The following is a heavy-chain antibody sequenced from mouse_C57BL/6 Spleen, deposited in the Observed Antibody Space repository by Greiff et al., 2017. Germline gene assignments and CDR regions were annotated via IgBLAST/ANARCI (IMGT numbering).Heavy chain of an antibody. V-gene: IGHV1-22*01. CDR3: AEELPSRYYFDY. D-gene: IGHD3-1*01. CDR2: INPNNGGT. J-gene: IGHJ2*01. Sequence: EVQLQQSGPELVKPGASVKMSCKASGYTFTDYNMHWVKQSHGKSLEWIGYINPNNGGTSYNQKFKGKATLTVNKSYSTAYMELRSLTSEDSAVYYCAEELPSRYYFDYWGQGTTLTVSS. CDR1: GYTFTDYN.